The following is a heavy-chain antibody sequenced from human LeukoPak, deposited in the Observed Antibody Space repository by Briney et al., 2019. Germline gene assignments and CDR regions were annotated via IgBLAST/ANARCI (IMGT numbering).Heavy chain of an antibody. CDR1: GYTFTSYG. CDR2: ISAYNGNT. Sequence: APVKVSCKASGYTFTSYGISWVRQAPGQGLEWMGWISAYNGNTNYAQKLQGRVTMTTDTSTRTAYMEVRSLRSDDTAVYYCARDREDSSGFQEDYWGQGTLVTVSS. J-gene: IGHJ4*02. V-gene: IGHV1-18*01. D-gene: IGHD3-22*01. CDR3: ARDREDSSGFQEDY.